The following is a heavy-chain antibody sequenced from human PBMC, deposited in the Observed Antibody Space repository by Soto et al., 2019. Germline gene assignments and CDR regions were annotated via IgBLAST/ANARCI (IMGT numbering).Heavy chain of an antibody. V-gene: IGHV4-59*08. Sequence: SETLSLTCTVSGGSISGYYWSWIRQPPGKGLEWIAYMYYSGSTNYNPSLKSRVIMSVDTSKNQLSLRLSSVTAADTAVYYCARSKAVASSAFDMWGQGTMVTVSS. CDR1: GGSISGYY. CDR2: MYYSGST. D-gene: IGHD6-19*01. CDR3: ARSKAVASSAFDM. J-gene: IGHJ3*02.